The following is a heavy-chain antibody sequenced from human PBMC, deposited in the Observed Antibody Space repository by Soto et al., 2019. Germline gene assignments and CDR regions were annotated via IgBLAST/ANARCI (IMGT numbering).Heavy chain of an antibody. V-gene: IGHV3-30-3*01. Sequence: GGSLRLSCAASGFTFSSYAMHWVRQAPGRGLEWVAVISYDGSNKYYADSVKGRFTISRDNSKNTLYLQMNSLRAEDTAVYYCARTRRKWELLPYYFDYWGQGTLVTVSS. CDR3: ARTRRKWELLPYYFDY. J-gene: IGHJ4*02. CDR2: ISYDGSNK. D-gene: IGHD1-26*01. CDR1: GFTFSSYA.